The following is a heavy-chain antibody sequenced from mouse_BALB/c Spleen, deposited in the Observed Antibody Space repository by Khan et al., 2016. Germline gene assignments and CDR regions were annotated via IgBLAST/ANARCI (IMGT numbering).Heavy chain of an antibody. CDR3: ARGNYNVLFAMDY. J-gene: IGHJ4*01. D-gene: IGHD2-1*01. CDR2: INPGSGGT. Sequence: QVQLQQSGAEMVRPGTSVKVSCKASGYAFTKYLIEWVKQRPGQGLEWIGVINPGSGGTNFNEEFKAKATLTADKSSSAAYMQLSSLTSDDSAVYFCARGNYNVLFAMDYWGQGTSVTVSS. CDR1: GYAFTKYL. V-gene: IGHV1-54*01.